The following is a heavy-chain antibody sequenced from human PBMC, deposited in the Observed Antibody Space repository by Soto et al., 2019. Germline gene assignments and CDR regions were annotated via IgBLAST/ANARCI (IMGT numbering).Heavy chain of an antibody. Sequence: ASVKVSCKASGNTFTSYDINWVRQATGHGLEWMGWINPNSGNIGYAQKFQGRVTMTRDTAIRTAYMEVSRLRSDDTAVYYCARGRASGSYYILDYRGQGTSVTVSS. CDR1: GNTFTSYD. V-gene: IGHV1-8*01. J-gene: IGHJ4*02. CDR3: ARGRASGSYYILDY. CDR2: INPNSGNI. D-gene: IGHD3-10*01.